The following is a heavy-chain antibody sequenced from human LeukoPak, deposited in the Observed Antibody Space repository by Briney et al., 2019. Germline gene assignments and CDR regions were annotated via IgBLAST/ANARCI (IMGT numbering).Heavy chain of an antibody. D-gene: IGHD3-16*01. V-gene: IGHV3-21*01. CDR3: AGDDAADGGFLDY. Sequence: KPGGSLRLSCTASGFTFSSYSMNWAPQAPGKGLEWVSSISSSSSYIYHADSVKGRFTISRDNAKNSLILQMNSLRAEDTAVYYCAGDDAADGGFLDYWGQGTLVTVSS. CDR2: ISSSSSYI. J-gene: IGHJ4*02. CDR1: GFTFSSYS.